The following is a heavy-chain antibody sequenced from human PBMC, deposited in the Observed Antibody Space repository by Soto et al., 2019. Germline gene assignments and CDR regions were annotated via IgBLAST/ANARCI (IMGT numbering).Heavy chain of an antibody. D-gene: IGHD3-10*01. CDR3: ARVGGYGMDV. Sequence: SETLSLTCAVSGHSISSGYYWGWIRQPPGKGLEWIGSIYHSGSTYYNPSLKSRVTISVDTSKNQFSLKLSSVTAADTAVYYCARVGGYGMDVWGQGTTVTV. CDR1: GHSISSGYY. CDR2: IYHSGST. V-gene: IGHV4-38-2*01. J-gene: IGHJ6*02.